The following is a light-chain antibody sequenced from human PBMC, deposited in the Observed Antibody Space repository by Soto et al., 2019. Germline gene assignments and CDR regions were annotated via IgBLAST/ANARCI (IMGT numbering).Light chain of an antibody. V-gene: IGKV3-11*01. J-gene: IGKJ1*01. CDR2: DAS. Sequence: EIVLTQSPATLSLSPGERATLSCGASQSVSSYLAWYQQKPGQAPRLLIYDASKRATGIPARFSGSGSGTDFTLTISNLEPEDFAVYYCQQRGNWPRTFGQGTKVDIK. CDR3: QQRGNWPRT. CDR1: QSVSSY.